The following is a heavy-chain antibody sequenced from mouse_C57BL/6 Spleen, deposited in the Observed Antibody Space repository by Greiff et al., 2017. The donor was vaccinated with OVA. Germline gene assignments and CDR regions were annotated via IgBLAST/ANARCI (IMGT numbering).Heavy chain of an antibody. J-gene: IGHJ1*03. CDR3: ASDYYGSSHFDV. Sequence: EVQLVESGPELVKPGASVKISCKASGYSFTGYYMNWVKQSPEKSLEWIGEINPSTGGTTYNQKFKAKATLTVDKSSSTAYMQLKSLTSEDSAVYYCASDYYGSSHFDVWGTGTTVTVSS. CDR1: GYSFTGYY. CDR2: INPSTGGT. V-gene: IGHV1-42*01. D-gene: IGHD1-1*01.